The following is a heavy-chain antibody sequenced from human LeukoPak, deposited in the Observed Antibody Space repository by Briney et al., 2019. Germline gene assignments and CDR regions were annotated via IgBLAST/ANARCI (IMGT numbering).Heavy chain of an antibody. CDR1: GYTFTSYG. Sequence: GASVKLSCKASGYTFTSYGISWGRRAPGQGLGWMGWISAYNGNTNYAQKLQGRVTMTTDTSTSTAYMELRSLRSDDTAVYYCAREEGATCHNWLDPWGQGTLVTVSS. J-gene: IGHJ5*02. V-gene: IGHV1-18*01. D-gene: IGHD5-12*01. CDR3: AREEGATCHNWLDP. CDR2: ISAYNGNT.